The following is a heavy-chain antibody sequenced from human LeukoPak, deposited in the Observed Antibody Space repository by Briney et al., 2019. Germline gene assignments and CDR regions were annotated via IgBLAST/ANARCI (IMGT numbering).Heavy chain of an antibody. CDR3: AKGYCSSTSCPPGWFDP. D-gene: IGHD2-2*01. CDR2: IIWNSGSI. J-gene: IGHJ5*02. Sequence: PGRSLRLSCAASGFTFDDYAMHWVRQAPGKGLGWVSGIIWNSGSIGYADSVKGRFTISRDNAKNALYLQMNSLRAEDMALYYCAKGYCSSTSCPPGWFDPWGQGTLVTVSS. CDR1: GFTFDDYA. V-gene: IGHV3-9*03.